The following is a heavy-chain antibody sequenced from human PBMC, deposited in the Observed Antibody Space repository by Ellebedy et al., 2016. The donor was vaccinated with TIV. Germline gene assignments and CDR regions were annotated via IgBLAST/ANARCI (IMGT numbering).Heavy chain of an antibody. J-gene: IGHJ3*02. V-gene: IGHV3-53*01. CDR2: LYNDDRT. CDR1: GFTVSGIY. Sequence: GGSLRLXXAVSGFTVSGIYMSWVRQAPGTGMEWVSLLYNDDRTFYTNSVKGRFTISRDSSTNKMFLHLNNLRAEDTALYFCARSMLRVAHGGDDALDIWGQGTMVTVSS. CDR3: ARSMLRVAHGGDDALDI. D-gene: IGHD3-10*01.